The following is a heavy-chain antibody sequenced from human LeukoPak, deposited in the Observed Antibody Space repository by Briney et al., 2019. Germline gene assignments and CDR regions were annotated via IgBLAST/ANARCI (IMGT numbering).Heavy chain of an antibody. D-gene: IGHD5-18*01. J-gene: IGHJ4*02. CDR2: ISYDGSNK. V-gene: IGHV3-30*04. Sequence: GGSLRLSCAASGFTFSSYAMHWVRQAPGKGLERVAVISYDGSNKYYADSVKGRFTISRDNSKNTLYLQMNSLRAEDTAVYYCAREEYSYRYYYFDYWGQGTLVTVSS. CDR1: GFTFSSYA. CDR3: AREEYSYRYYYFDY.